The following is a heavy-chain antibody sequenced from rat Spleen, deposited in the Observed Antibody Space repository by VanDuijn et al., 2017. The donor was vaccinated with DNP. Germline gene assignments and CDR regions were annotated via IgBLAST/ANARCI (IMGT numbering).Heavy chain of an antibody. D-gene: IGHD1-11*01. CDR2: MWYDGDV. V-gene: IGHV2-34*01. Sequence: QVQLKESGPGRVQPSETLSLTCTVSGFSLNSYSVSWVRQPAGKGPEWMGRMWYDGDVAYNSALKSRLSISRDTSKNQVFLKMNSLQTDDTGTYYCATNYGGYSAPDYWGQGVMVTVSS. CDR3: ATNYGGYSAPDY. J-gene: IGHJ2*01. CDR1: GFSLNSYS.